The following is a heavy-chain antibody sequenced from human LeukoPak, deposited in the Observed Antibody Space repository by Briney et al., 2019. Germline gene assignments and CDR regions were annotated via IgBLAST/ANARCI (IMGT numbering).Heavy chain of an antibody. CDR1: DFTFA. Sequence: GGSLRLSCVVSDFTFAVSWVRQAPGKGLEWISTINGRGDDSFHADSVKGRFTISRDTPKNTLYLHMSSLRAADTAMYFCVRMRGPERRHCFDYWSQGALLIVSS. J-gene: IGHJ4*02. CDR2: INGRGDDS. CDR3: VRMRGPERRHCFDY. D-gene: IGHD1-1*01. V-gene: IGHV3-23*01.